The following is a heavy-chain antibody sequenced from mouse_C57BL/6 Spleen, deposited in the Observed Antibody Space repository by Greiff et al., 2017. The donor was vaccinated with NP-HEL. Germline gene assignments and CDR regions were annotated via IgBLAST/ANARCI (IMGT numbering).Heavy chain of an antibody. CDR1: GFNIKDDY. CDR3: TTDARGYFDV. J-gene: IGHJ1*03. V-gene: IGHV14-4*01. D-gene: IGHD3-1*01. CDR2: IDPENGDT. Sequence: VQLKQSGAELVRPGASVKLSCTASGFNIKDDYMHWVKQRPEQGLEWIGWIDPENGDTEYASKFQGKATITADTSSNTAYLQLSSLTSEDTAVYYCTTDARGYFDVWGTGTTVTVSS.